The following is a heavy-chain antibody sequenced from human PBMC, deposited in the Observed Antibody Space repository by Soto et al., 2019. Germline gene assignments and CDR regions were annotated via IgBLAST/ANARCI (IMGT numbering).Heavy chain of an antibody. J-gene: IGHJ6*02. D-gene: IGHD3-10*01. CDR3: ARATYYYGSGSYYDGQGMDV. CDR1: GYTFTSYD. V-gene: IGHV1-8*01. Sequence: ASVKVSCKASGYTFTSYDINWVRQATGQGLEWMGWMNPNSGNTGYAQKFQGRVTMTRNTSISTAYMELSSLRSEDTAVYYCARATYYYGSGSYYDGQGMDVWGQGTTVTVSS. CDR2: MNPNSGNT.